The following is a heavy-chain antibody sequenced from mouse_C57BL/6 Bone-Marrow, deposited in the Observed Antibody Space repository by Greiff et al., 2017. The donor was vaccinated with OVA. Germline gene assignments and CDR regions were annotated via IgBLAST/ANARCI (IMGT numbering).Heavy chain of an antibody. V-gene: IGHV5-4*01. Sequence: EVQVVESGGGLVKPGGSLKLSCAASGFTFSSYAMSWVRQTPEKRLEWVATISDGGSYTYYPDNVKGRFTISRDNAKNNLYLQMSHLKSEDTAMYYCARDHYGSRRNFDYWGQGTTLTVSS. D-gene: IGHD1-1*01. CDR2: ISDGGSYT. J-gene: IGHJ2*01. CDR1: GFTFSSYA. CDR3: ARDHYGSRRNFDY.